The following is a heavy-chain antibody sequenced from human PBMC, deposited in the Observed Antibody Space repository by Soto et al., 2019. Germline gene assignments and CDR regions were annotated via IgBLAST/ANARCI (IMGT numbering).Heavy chain of an antibody. J-gene: IGHJ4*02. CDR3: LKDVYFYGDIDY. V-gene: IGHV3-23*01. D-gene: IGHD2-21*01. Sequence: EVQVLESGGGLVQPGGSLRLSCAASGFTFSSYAMRWVRQAPGKGLEYISSISGSGGSTYYADSVKGRFTISRDKTKNTLYLQMDSLRAEYTAVYYWLKDVYFYGDIDYRGQGTLVSVSS. CDR1: GFTFSSYA. CDR2: ISGSGGST.